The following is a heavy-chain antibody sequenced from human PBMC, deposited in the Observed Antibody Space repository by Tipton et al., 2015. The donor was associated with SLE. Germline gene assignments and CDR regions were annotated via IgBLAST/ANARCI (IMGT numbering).Heavy chain of an antibody. CDR2: ISYDGSNK. CDR1: GFTFSNYA. D-gene: IGHD4-11*01. J-gene: IGHJ2*01. Sequence: SLRLSCAASGFTFSNYAMHWVRQAPGKGLEWVAVISYDGSNKYYADSVKGRFTISRDNSKNTLYLQMNSLRAEDTAVYYCAKDRGYSNYVETYWYFDLWGRGTLVTVSS. CDR3: AKDRGYSNYVETYWYFDL. V-gene: IGHV3-30*04.